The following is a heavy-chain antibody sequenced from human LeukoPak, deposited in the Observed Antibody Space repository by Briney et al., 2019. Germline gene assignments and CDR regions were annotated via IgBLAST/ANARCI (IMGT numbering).Heavy chain of an antibody. D-gene: IGHD3-9*01. Sequence: GESLKISCKGSGYSFPSYWITWVRQMPGKGLEWMGSIDPSDSYTNYSPSFQGHVTISADKSISTAYMQWSSLMASDTAMYYCARTYYDILTSYSLSDYWGQGTLVTVSS. CDR3: ARTYYDILTSYSLSDY. J-gene: IGHJ4*02. CDR1: GYSFPSYW. CDR2: IDPSDSYT. V-gene: IGHV5-10-1*01.